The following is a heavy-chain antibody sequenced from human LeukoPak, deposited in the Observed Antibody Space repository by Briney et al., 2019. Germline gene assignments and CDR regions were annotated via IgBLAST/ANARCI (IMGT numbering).Heavy chain of an antibody. J-gene: IGHJ3*02. Sequence: GGSLRLSCAASGFTFSSYEMNWVRQAPGKGLEWVSYISSSGSTIYYADSVKGRFTISRDNAKNSLYLQMNSLRAEDTAVYYCARDPGCSSTSCYPGAFDIWGQGTMVTVSS. CDR1: GFTFSSYE. V-gene: IGHV3-48*03. CDR2: ISSSGSTI. CDR3: ARDPGCSSTSCYPGAFDI. D-gene: IGHD2-2*01.